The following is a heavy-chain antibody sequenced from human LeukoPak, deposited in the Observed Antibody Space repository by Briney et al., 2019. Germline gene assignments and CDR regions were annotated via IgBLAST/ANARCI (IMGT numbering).Heavy chain of an antibody. D-gene: IGHD6-13*01. V-gene: IGHV1-8*01. Sequence: VSVRVSCKASGYTFTNYDINWVRQASGQGLEWMGWMNPNSGNTGSAQKFQGRVTMTSNTSISTAYMELSSLRSEDTAVYYCARGLRREQQLLRAFDYWGQGTPVTVSS. J-gene: IGHJ4*02. CDR3: ARGLRREQQLLRAFDY. CDR2: MNPNSGNT. CDR1: GYTFTNYD.